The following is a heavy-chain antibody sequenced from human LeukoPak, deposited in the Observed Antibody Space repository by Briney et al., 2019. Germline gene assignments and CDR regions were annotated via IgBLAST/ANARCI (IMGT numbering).Heavy chain of an antibody. CDR3: ARDARVGDPFDY. CDR1: GFTFDDYA. CDR2: ISWNSGSI. V-gene: IGHV3-9*01. Sequence: GGSLRLSCAASGFTFDDYAMHWVRQAPGKGLEGVSGISWNSGSIGYADSVKGRFTISRDNAKNSLYLQMNSLRAEDTAVYYCARDARVGDPFDYWGQGTLVTVSS. D-gene: IGHD4-17*01. J-gene: IGHJ4*02.